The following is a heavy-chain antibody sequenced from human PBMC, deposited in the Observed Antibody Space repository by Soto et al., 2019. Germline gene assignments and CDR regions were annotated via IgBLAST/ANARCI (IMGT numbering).Heavy chain of an antibody. CDR1: GGSISSYY. CDR2: IYYSGGT. J-gene: IGHJ4*02. Sequence: QVQLQESGPGLVKPSETLSLTCTVSGGSISSYYWSWIRQPPGKGLEWIGYIYYSGGTNYNPSRKSRVTISVDTSKTQFSLKLNSMNAADTAVYYCASHTYGSGSTYSDYWGQGTLVTVSS. CDR3: ASHTYGSGSTYSDY. V-gene: IGHV4-59*08. D-gene: IGHD3-10*01.